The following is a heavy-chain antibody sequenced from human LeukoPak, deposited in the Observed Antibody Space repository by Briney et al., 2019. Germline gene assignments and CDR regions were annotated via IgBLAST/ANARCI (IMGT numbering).Heavy chain of an antibody. CDR3: ARVRSHIVVVPAAIAGDAFDI. D-gene: IGHD2-2*01. CDR2: ITDTGTT. Sequence: GGSLRLSCAASGLPFSTCAMSWVRQAPGKGLEWVTSITDTGTTYYADSVKGRFTISRDNAKNSLYLQMNSLRAEDTAVYYCARVRSHIVVVPAAIAGDAFDIWGQGTMVTVSS. CDR1: GLPFSTCA. J-gene: IGHJ3*02. V-gene: IGHV3-69-1*01.